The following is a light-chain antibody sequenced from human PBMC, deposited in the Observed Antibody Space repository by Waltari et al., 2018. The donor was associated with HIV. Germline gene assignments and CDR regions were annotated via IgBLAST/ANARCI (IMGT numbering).Light chain of an antibody. Sequence: EIVLTQSPATLSLSPGERATLSCRASQSVSSYLAWYQQKPGQAPRLLIYDASNRATGIPARFSGSGSGTDFTLTISSLEPEDFAVYYCHQYGTAPRTFGQGTTVEIK. CDR3: HQYGTAPRT. J-gene: IGKJ1*01. CDR2: DAS. V-gene: IGKV3-11*01. CDR1: QSVSSY.